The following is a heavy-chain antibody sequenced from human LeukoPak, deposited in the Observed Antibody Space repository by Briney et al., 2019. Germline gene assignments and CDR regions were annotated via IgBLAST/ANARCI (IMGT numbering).Heavy chain of an antibody. CDR1: GFTFSNGW. CDR3: TSNLYCSTSSCYTLDN. CDR2: IKSKSERGTT. J-gene: IGHJ4*02. D-gene: IGHD2-2*02. Sequence: NPGGSLRLSCAASGFTFSNGWMSWVRQAPGKGLEWVGRIKSKSERGTTDYAAPVKGRFTISRDGSTNTVYLHMNSLKTEDTAVYFCTSNLYCSTSSCYTLDNWGQGTLAAVSP. V-gene: IGHV3-15*01.